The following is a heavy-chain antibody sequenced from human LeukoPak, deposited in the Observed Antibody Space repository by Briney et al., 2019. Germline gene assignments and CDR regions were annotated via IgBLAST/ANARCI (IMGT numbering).Heavy chain of an antibody. CDR3: ARVLEGAAVRSRGFDY. CDR1: GFTFSSYW. V-gene: IGHV3-74*01. D-gene: IGHD6-13*01. CDR2: INSDGSST. J-gene: IGHJ4*02. Sequence: GGSLRLSCAASGFTFSSYWMHWVRQAPGKGLVWVSRINSDGSSTSYADSVKGRFTISRDNAKNTLYLQMNSLRAEDTAVYYCARVLEGAAVRSRGFDYWGQGTLVTVSS.